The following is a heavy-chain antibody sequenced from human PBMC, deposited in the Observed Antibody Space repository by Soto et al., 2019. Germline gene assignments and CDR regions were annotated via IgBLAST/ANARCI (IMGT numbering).Heavy chain of an antibody. CDR2: TIPIFHRA. CDR1: GGSFSNSV. CDR3: ARGVSRFGEFIKGLDV. V-gene: IGHV1-69*01. D-gene: IGHD3-10*01. J-gene: IGHJ6*02. Sequence: QVQLVQSGAEVRKPGSSVKVSCKASGGSFSNSVISWVRQAAGQGLEWMGGTIPIFHRANYAQLFQGRVTITAVESTRTVYLELSSLRSEDRAVYYFARGVSRFGEFIKGLDVWGQGTRVTVSS.